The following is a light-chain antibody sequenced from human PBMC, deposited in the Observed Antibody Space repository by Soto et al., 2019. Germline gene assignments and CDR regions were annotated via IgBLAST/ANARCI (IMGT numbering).Light chain of an antibody. Sequence: DIHMTPSPSSVSASIGDRVTITCLGSQDIGRRLAWFQQKPGKAPKYLIQAASSLQGGVPARFSGSGSGTEFTLTISSMQSEDSAVYYCHQYNNWWTFGQGTKVDI. CDR2: AAS. CDR1: QDIGRR. CDR3: HQYNNWWT. J-gene: IGKJ1*01. V-gene: IGKV1D-16*01.